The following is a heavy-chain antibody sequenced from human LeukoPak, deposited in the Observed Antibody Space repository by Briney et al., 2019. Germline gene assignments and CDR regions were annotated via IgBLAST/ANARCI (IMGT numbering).Heavy chain of an antibody. V-gene: IGHV4-59*01. Sequence: SETLSLTCTVSGGSISSYYWSWIRQPPGKGLGWIGYIYYSGSTNYNPSLKSRVTISVDTSKNQFSLKLSSVTAADTAVYYCARDRGQWPADAFDIWGQGTMVTVSS. D-gene: IGHD6-19*01. J-gene: IGHJ3*02. CDR2: IYYSGST. CDR1: GGSISSYY. CDR3: ARDRGQWPADAFDI.